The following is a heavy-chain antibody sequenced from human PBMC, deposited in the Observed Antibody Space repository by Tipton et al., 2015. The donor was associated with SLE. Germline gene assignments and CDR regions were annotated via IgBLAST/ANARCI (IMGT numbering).Heavy chain of an antibody. CDR3: ARGNYPDAFDI. CDR2: IYYSGST. D-gene: IGHD1-7*01. J-gene: IGHJ3*02. Sequence: LRLSCTVSGDSISSGGYYWSWIRQHPGKGLEWIGYIYYSGSTYYNPSLKSRVTISVDTSKNQFSLKLSSVTAADTAVYYCARGNYPDAFDIWGQGTMVTVSS. CDR1: GDSISSGGYY. V-gene: IGHV4-31*03.